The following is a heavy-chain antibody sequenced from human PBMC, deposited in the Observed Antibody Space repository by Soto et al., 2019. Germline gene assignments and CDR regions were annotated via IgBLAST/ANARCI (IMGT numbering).Heavy chain of an antibody. CDR2: ISSNGMTT. V-gene: IGHV3-23*01. J-gene: IGHJ2*01. Sequence: QLLESGGGLVKPGGSLRLSCSASGFTFNKYAMSWVRQAPGKGLEWVSSISSNGMTTDYADAVKGRFTISRDNSMNTLSLQMDSLRGDDTAFYFCAKDKYTDAVRSVWFFDVGGRGTLVSVSS. D-gene: IGHD3-3*01. CDR1: GFTFNKYA. CDR3: AKDKYTDAVRSVWFFDV.